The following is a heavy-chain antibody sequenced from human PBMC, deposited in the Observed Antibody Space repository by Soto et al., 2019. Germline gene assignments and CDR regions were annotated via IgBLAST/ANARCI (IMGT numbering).Heavy chain of an antibody. CDR1: GDSISSGSHY. CDR2: IYYSGST. Sequence: QVQLQESGPGLVKPSQTLSLTCTVSGDSISSGSHYWSWIRQHPGKGLEWIGNIYYSGSTNYNPSLKSRVXXXVXXSKNQFSLNVRSVTAADTAVYYCARVVGSVGVFDPWGQGTLVTVSS. D-gene: IGHD3-3*01. J-gene: IGHJ5*02. CDR3: ARVVGSVGVFDP. V-gene: IGHV4-31*03.